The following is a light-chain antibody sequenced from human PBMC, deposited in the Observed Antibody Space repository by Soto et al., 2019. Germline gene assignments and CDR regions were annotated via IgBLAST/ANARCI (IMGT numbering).Light chain of an antibody. CDR2: DAS. J-gene: IGKJ1*01. CDR3: QQYNSYWWT. Sequence: DIQMTQSPSTLSASVGDRVTITCRASQSVSTWLAWYQQKPGKAPKLLIYDASSLESGVPSRFSGSGSGTEFNLTIRSLQPDNFETYYYQQYNSYWWTFGQGTKVEIK. V-gene: IGKV1-5*01. CDR1: QSVSTW.